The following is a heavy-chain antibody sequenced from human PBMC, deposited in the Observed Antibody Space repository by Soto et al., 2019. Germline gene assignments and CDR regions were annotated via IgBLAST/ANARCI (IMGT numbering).Heavy chain of an antibody. CDR2: ISYDGSYK. J-gene: IGHJ4*02. CDR3: AKDRLPGYTSGWAFDY. D-gene: IGHD6-19*01. Sequence: QVQLVESGGGVVQPERSLRLSCAASGFTISTYGMYWVRQAPGKGLEWVAVISYDGSYKYYADSVKGRFTISRDNSKNTLYVQMNSLRAEDTAAYYCAKDRLPGYTSGWAFDYWGQGTLVTVSS. V-gene: IGHV3-30*18. CDR1: GFTISTYG.